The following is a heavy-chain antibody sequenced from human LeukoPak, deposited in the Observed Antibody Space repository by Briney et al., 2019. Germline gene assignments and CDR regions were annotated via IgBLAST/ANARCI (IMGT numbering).Heavy chain of an antibody. CDR3: ATYYESSGYRFDY. V-gene: IGHV4-4*02. D-gene: IGHD3-22*01. J-gene: IGHJ4*02. CDR1: GGSISSNSW. CDR2: IYHSGST. Sequence: PSETLSLTCAVSGGSISSNSWWSSVRQPPGKGLEWIGEIYHSGSTNYNPSLKSRVTISVDKSKNQLSLKLSSVTAADTAVYYCATYYESSGYRFDYWGQGTLVTVSS.